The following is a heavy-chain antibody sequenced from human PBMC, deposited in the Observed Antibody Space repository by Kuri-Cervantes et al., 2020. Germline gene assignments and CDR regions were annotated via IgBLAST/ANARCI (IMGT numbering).Heavy chain of an antibody. CDR3: TKYSGNYKNDAFDI. V-gene: IGHV3-15*01. Sequence: GESLKISCAASGFTFSSYWMSWVRQGPGKGLEWVGRIKSKTDGGTADYAAPVKGRFSISRDDSENTVDLQMTGLEIEDTAVYYCTKYSGNYKNDAFDIWGQGTMVTVSS. J-gene: IGHJ3*02. CDR2: IKSKTDGGTA. CDR1: GFTFSSYW. D-gene: IGHD5-12*01.